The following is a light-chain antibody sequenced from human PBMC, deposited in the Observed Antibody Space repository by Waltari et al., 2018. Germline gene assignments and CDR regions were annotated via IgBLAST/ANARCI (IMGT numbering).Light chain of an antibody. Sequence: QSVLTQPPSASGTPGQRVTLSSPGRRSNIGANYVHWYQQVPGLAPRLLIYRKHKRPSGVPDRFSASKSGTSASLAISGLRSEDEADYYCATWDDSLSGGVFGGGTKLTVL. J-gene: IGLJ2*01. CDR1: RSNIGANY. V-gene: IGLV1-47*01. CDR2: RKH. CDR3: ATWDDSLSGGV.